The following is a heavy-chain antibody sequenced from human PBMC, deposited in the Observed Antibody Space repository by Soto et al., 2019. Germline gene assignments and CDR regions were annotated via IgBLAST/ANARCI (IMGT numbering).Heavy chain of an antibody. CDR1: GYSFTSYW. D-gene: IGHD3-10*01. CDR2: NYPGDSDT. CDR3: ARSITMVRGVIIGFDY. J-gene: IGHJ4*02. Sequence: PGESLKISCKGSGYSFTSYWIGWVRQMPGKGLEWMGMNYPGDSDTRYSPSFQGQVTFSADKSINTAYLQWSSLKASDTAMYYCARSITMVRGVIIGFDYWGQGTLVTVSS. V-gene: IGHV5-51*01.